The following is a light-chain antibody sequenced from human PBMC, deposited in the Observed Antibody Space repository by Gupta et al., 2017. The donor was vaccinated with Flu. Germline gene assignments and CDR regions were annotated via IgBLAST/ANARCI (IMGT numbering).Light chain of an antibody. CDR2: YVS. CDR3: CSYAGSFTWL. CDR1: SSDVGTYNY. Sequence: QSALTQPRSVSGSPGQSVTISCTGTSSDVGTYNYVSWYQQRPGKAPKLMIYYVSGRPSGVPDRFSGSKSGNTASLTISGLQADDEADYYCCSYAGSFTWLFGGGTKLTVL. V-gene: IGLV2-11*01. J-gene: IGLJ2*01.